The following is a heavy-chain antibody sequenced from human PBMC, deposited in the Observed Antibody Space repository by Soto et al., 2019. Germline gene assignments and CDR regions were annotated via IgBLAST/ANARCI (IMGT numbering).Heavy chain of an antibody. CDR3: ARALGYSGYAGMDV. V-gene: IGHV1-18*01. CDR1: GYTFTIYG. J-gene: IGHJ6*02. D-gene: IGHD5-12*01. Sequence: QVQLVQSGGEVKKPGASVKVSCKASGYTFTIYGINSVRQAPGQGLEWMGWISPDNGNTNYAQKLQGRVTVTTDTSTSTAYMELRSLRSDDTAVYYCARALGYSGYAGMDVWGQGTTVTVSS. CDR2: ISPDNGNT.